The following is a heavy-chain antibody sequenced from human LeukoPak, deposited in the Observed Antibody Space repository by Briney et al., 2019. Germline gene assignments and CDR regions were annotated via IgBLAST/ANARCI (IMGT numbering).Heavy chain of an antibody. V-gene: IGHV1-2*02. CDR3: ARHDYGGDNFDY. CDR1: GYTFTGYY. Sequence: ASVKVSCKAFGYTFTGYYMYWMRQAPGQGLEWMGWINPNGGATNYAQKFQGRVTMTRDTSISTAYMELSRLRSDDTAVYYCARHDYGGDNFDYWGQGTLVTVSS. CDR2: INPNGGAT. D-gene: IGHD4-23*01. J-gene: IGHJ4*02.